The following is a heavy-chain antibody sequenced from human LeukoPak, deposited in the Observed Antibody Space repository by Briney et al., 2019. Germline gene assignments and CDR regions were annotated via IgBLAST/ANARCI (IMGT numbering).Heavy chain of an antibody. V-gene: IGHV1-69*04. CDR1: GGTFSSYA. CDR2: IIPILGIA. D-gene: IGHD3-22*01. J-gene: IGHJ4*02. Sequence: SVKVSCKASGGTFSSYAISWVRQAPGQGLEWMGRIIPILGIANYAQKFQGRVTVTRNTSISTAYMELSSLRSEDTAVYYCASPLTYYYDSSGYSLGYWGQGTLVTVSS. CDR3: ASPLTYYYDSSGYSLGY.